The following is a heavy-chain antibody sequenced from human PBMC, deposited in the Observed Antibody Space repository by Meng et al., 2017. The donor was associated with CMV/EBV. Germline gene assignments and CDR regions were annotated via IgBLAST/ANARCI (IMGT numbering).Heavy chain of an antibody. Sequence: ASVKVSCKASGYTFTGYYMHWVRQAPGQGLEWMGWINPNSGGTNYAQKFQGRGTMTRDTSISTAYMELSRLRSDDTAVYYCAIKTGVTTFGGEGWFDPWGQGTLVTVSS. V-gene: IGHV1-2*02. CDR3: AIKTGVTTFGGEGWFDP. CDR2: INPNSGGT. D-gene: IGHD3-9*01. CDR1: GYTFTGYY. J-gene: IGHJ5*02.